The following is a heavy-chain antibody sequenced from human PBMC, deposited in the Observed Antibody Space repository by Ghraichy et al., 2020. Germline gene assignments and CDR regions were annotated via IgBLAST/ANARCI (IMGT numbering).Heavy chain of an antibody. D-gene: IGHD3-22*01. CDR3: AREREHYYDNSGYSYYYYYIDV. Sequence: SETLSLTCTVSGGSISSGDSSWSWIRQPPGKGLEWIGFIEYSGSIHYTPSLKSRVTISVDKSKNQFSLELSSVTVADTVVYYCAREREHYYDNSGYSYYYYYIDVWGQGTPVTVSS. J-gene: IGHJ6*03. CDR1: GGSISSGDSS. V-gene: IGHV4-30-4*01. CDR2: IEYSGSI.